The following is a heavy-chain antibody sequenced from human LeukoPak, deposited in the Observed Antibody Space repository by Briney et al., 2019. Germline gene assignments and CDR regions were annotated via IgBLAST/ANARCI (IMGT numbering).Heavy chain of an antibody. D-gene: IGHD6-13*01. J-gene: IGHJ4*02. CDR2: ISGSGDNT. V-gene: IGHV3-23*01. CDR3: AKDGYSSIPGFHFEY. Sequence: GGSLRLSCAASGFTFSSYAMSWVRQPPGKGLEWVSGISGSGDNTYYADSVKGRFTISRDNSKKTLYLHLNSLRVEDAAVYYCAKDGYSSIPGFHFEYWGQGTPVTVSS. CDR1: GFTFSSYA.